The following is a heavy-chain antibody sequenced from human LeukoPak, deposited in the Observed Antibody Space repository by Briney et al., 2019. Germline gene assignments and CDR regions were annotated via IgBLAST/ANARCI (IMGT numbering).Heavy chain of an antibody. CDR1: GFTVSSNY. J-gene: IGHJ3*02. D-gene: IGHD5-18*01. CDR2: IYSGGST. V-gene: IGHV3-66*01. CDR3: ASALIQLWLFAFDI. Sequence: GGSLRLSCAASGFTVSSNYMSWVRQAPGKGLEWVSVIYSGGSTYYADSVKGRFTISRDNSKNTLYLQMNSLRAEDTAVYYCASALIQLWLFAFDIWGQGTMVTVSS.